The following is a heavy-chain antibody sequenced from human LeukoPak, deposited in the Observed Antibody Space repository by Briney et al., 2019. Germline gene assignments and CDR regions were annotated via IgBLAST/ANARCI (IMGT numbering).Heavy chain of an antibody. J-gene: IGHJ6*02. D-gene: IGHD3-3*01. CDR1: GGTFSSYA. CDR3: ASKVIFGVVTAYYYYGMDV. CDR2: IIPILGIA. V-gene: IGHV1-69*04. Sequence: SVKVSCKASGGTFSSYAISWVRQAPGQGLEWMGRIIPILGIANYAQKFQGRVTITADKSTSTAYMELSSLRSEDTAVYYCASKVIFGVVTAYYYYGMDVWGQGTTVAVSS.